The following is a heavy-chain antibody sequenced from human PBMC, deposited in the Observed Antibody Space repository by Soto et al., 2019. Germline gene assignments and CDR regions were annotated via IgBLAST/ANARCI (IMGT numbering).Heavy chain of an antibody. J-gene: IGHJ3*02. Sequence: GGSLRLSCAASGFTFSDYYMSWIRQAPGKGLEWVSYISSSSSYTNYADSVRGRFTISRDNAKNSLYLQMNSLRAEDTAVYYCARSIGYDFLTGSPTLGYDAFDIWGQGTMVTVSS. CDR1: GFTFSDYY. CDR3: ARSIGYDFLTGSPTLGYDAFDI. V-gene: IGHV3-11*06. CDR2: ISSSSSYT. D-gene: IGHD3-9*01.